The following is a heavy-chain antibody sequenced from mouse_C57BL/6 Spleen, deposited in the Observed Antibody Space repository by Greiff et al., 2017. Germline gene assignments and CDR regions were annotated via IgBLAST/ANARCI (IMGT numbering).Heavy chain of an antibody. J-gene: IGHJ2*01. CDR2: IYPGSGST. CDR1: GYTFTSYW. V-gene: IGHV1-55*01. CDR3: ARRQLRLRDYFDY. D-gene: IGHD3-2*02. Sequence: VQLQQPGAELVKPGASVKMSCKASGYTFTSYWITWVKQRPGQGLEWIGDIYPGSGSTNYNEKFKSKATLTVDTSSSTAYMQLSSLTSEDSAVYYCARRQLRLRDYFDYWGQGTTLTVSS.